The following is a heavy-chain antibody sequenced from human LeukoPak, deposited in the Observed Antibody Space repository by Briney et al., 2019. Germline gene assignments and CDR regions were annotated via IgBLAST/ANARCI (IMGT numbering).Heavy chain of an antibody. Sequence: PGGSLRLSCAASGFTFSSYAMSWVRQAPGKGLEWVSAISGSGGSTYYADSVKGRFTISRDNSKNTASLQMNSLRADDTAIYYCASGRVVPAAKDYYYYMGVWGKGTTVTVSS. J-gene: IGHJ6*03. CDR3: ASGRVVPAAKDYYYYMGV. CDR1: GFTFSSYA. V-gene: IGHV3-23*01. D-gene: IGHD2-2*01. CDR2: ISGSGGST.